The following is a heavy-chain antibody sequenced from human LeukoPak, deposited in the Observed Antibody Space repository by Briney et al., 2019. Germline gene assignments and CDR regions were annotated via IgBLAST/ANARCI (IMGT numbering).Heavy chain of an antibody. CDR2: MKQDGSEK. D-gene: IGHD5-24*01. J-gene: IGHJ5*02. Sequence: GGSLRLSCAASGFTFSSYWMSWVRQAPGKGLEWVANMKQDGSEKYYVDSVKGRFTISRDNAKNSLYLQMNSLRAEDTAVYYCARDDYRDGYMAWFDPWGQGTLVTVSS. CDR3: ARDDYRDGYMAWFDP. V-gene: IGHV3-7*01. CDR1: GFTFSSYW.